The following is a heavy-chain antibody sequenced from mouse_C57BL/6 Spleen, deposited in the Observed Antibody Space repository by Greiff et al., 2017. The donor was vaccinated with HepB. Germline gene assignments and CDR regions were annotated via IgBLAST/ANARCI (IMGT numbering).Heavy chain of an antibody. D-gene: IGHD1-1*01. Sequence: EVKLVESEGGLVQPGSSMKLSCTASGFTFSDYYMAWVRQVPEKGLEWVANINYDGSSTYYLDSLKSRFIISRDNAKNILYLQMSSLKSEDTATYYCARDNGSPRYFDVWGTGTTVTVSS. J-gene: IGHJ1*03. V-gene: IGHV5-16*01. CDR2: INYDGSST. CDR3: ARDNGSPRYFDV. CDR1: GFTFSDYY.